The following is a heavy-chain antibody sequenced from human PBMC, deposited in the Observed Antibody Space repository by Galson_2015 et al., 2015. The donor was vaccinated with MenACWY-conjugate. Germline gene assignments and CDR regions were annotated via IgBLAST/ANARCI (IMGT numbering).Heavy chain of an antibody. V-gene: IGHV3-49*03. CDR3: TSVGATTHDAFDI. CDR2: IRSKAYGGTT. Sequence: SLRPSCAASGFTFGDYAMSWFRQAPGKGLEWVGFIRSKAYGGTTEYAASVKGRFTISRDDSKSIAYLQMNSLKTEDTAVYYCTSVGATTHDAFDIWGQGTMVTVSS. D-gene: IGHD1-26*01. CDR1: GFTFGDYA. J-gene: IGHJ3*02.